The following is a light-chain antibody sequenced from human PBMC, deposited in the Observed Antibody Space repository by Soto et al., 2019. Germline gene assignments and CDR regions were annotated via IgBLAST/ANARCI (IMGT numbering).Light chain of an antibody. CDR2: GAS. J-gene: IGKJ4*01. V-gene: IGKV3-20*01. CDR3: QQYHSSPSLT. Sequence: EIVLTQSPGTLSLSPGERATLSCRASQSISTSYVAWYQHKPGQAPRLLIYGASSRATGIPDRFSGSGSGTDFTLTIRRLEHEDFALYSCQQYHSSPSLTFGGGTKVEFK. CDR1: QSISTSY.